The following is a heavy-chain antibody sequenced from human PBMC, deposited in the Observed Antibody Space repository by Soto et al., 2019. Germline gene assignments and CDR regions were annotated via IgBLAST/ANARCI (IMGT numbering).Heavy chain of an antibody. J-gene: IGHJ4*02. CDR2: VSYDGSNK. V-gene: IGHV3-30*18. Sequence: PGGSLRLSCAASGFSFSSYGMHWVRQTPGKGLEWVAVVSYDGSNKYYGESVKGRFTISRDNFKNSLYLQMNSLRPEDTGVYYCAKESSSSWADYWGRGTLVTVSS. CDR3: AKESSSSWADY. D-gene: IGHD6-13*01. CDR1: GFSFSSYG.